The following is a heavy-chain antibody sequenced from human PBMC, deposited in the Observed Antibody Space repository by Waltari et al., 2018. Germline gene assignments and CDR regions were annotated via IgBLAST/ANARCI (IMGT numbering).Heavy chain of an antibody. CDR3: VKGGWGFGAFYEQH. CDR2: IGWNSGAI. CDR1: GFGFDDYA. J-gene: IGHJ4*02. V-gene: IGHV3-9*01. D-gene: IGHD3-10*01. Sequence: EVQLVTSGGGLVQPGRSLRLACVGPGFGFDDYAMYWVRQRPGKGLEGLSGIGWNSGAIGYADSVRGRFSTYRDNARKSLYLQMGRLRPEDTALYYCVKGGWGFGAFYEQHWGQGIQVTVSS.